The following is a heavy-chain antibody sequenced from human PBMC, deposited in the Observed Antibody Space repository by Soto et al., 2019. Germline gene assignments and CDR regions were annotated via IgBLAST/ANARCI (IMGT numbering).Heavy chain of an antibody. Sequence: GESLKISCKGSGYSFSSYWIGWVRQMPGKGLEWMGSIYPGNSETRYSPSFQGQVTISADKSISTAYLQWNSLKASDTAIYYCAKRSYSYEPSAFYYCFDPWGQGTLVTVSS. J-gene: IGHJ5*02. CDR3: AKRSYSYEPSAFYYCFDP. V-gene: IGHV5-51*01. D-gene: IGHD3-22*01. CDR2: IYPGNSET. CDR1: GYSFSSYW.